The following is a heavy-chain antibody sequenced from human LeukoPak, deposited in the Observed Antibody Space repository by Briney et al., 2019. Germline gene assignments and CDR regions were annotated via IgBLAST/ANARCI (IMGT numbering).Heavy chain of an antibody. CDR2: ILYTGST. CDR1: GGSISSYY. D-gene: IGHD2-15*01. V-gene: IGHV4-59*01. Sequence: NTSETLSLTCTVSGGSISSYYWSWIRQPPGEGLEWIGYILYTGSTNYNPSLKSRVTVSVDTSKNQFSLKLSSVTAADTAVYYCARFPGSAEYRHYYYMDVWGKGTTVTVSS. CDR3: ARFPGSAEYRHYYYMDV. J-gene: IGHJ6*03.